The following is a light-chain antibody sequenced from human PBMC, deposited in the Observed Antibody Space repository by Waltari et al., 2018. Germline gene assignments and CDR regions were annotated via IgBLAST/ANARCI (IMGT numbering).Light chain of an antibody. CDR2: DAS. Sequence: EIVLTQSPGTLSLSPGEGATLSCRASQSVSRSLARYQQKHGQAPRLLIYDASTRATGIPDRFSGSGSGTDFSLTISRLEPEDFAVYYCQKYVSLPATFGQGTTVEIK. CDR1: QSVSRS. J-gene: IGKJ1*01. V-gene: IGKV3-20*01. CDR3: QKYVSLPAT.